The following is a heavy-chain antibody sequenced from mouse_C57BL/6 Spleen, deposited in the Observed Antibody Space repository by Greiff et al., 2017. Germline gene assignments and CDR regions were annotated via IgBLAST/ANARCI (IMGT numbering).Heavy chain of an antibody. D-gene: IGHD2-4*01. V-gene: IGHV7-3*01. Sequence: EVKLMESGGGLVQPGGSLSLSCAASGFTFTDYYMSWVRQPPGKALEWLGFIRNKANGYTTEYSASVKGRFTISRDNSQSILYLQMNALRAEDSATYYCARYDDYDGVLAYWGQGTLVTVSA. CDR3: ARYDDYDGVLAY. CDR2: IRNKANGYTT. CDR1: GFTFTDYY. J-gene: IGHJ3*01.